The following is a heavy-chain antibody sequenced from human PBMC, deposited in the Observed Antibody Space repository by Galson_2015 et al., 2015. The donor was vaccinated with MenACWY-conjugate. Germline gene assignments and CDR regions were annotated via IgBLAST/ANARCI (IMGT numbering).Heavy chain of an antibody. CDR2: IIPNLGTA. D-gene: IGHD2-2*01. CDR3: ARSEEPVKGYCSSSSCYFFDC. J-gene: IGHJ4*02. Sequence: SVKVSCKASGGTFNSYGISWVRQAPGQGLEWMGGIIPNLGTAKYAQKFQGRVTITADTSTSTVYMELSSLRSEDTAVFYCARSEEPVKGYCSSSSCYFFDCWGQGTLVTVSS. CDR1: GGTFNSYG. V-gene: IGHV1-69*06.